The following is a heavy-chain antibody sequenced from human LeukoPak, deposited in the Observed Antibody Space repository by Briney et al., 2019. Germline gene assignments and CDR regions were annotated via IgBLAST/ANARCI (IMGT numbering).Heavy chain of an antibody. CDR2: INPNSGGT. V-gene: IGHV1-2*02. CDR1: GYTVTGYY. D-gene: IGHD6-19*01. J-gene: IGHJ4*02. Sequence: ASVKVSCKASGYTVTGYYMHWVRQAPGQGLEWMGWINPNSGGTNYAQKFQGRVTMTRDTSISTAYMELSRLRSDDTAVYYCARHKYSSGWHMRGYFDYWGQGTLVTVSS. CDR3: ARHKYSSGWHMRGYFDY.